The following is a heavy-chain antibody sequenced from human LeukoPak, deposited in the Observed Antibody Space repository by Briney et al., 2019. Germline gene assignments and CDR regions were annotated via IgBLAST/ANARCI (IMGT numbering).Heavy chain of an antibody. Sequence: GGSLRLSCAASGFTFSSYGMHWVRQAPGKGLEWVAVIWYDGSNKYYADSVKGRFTISRDNSKNTLYLQMNSLRAEDTAAYYCARGSYYYGSGSYQEALGYWGQGTLVTVSS. D-gene: IGHD3-10*01. CDR1: GFTFSSYG. CDR3: ARGSYYYGSGSYQEALGY. J-gene: IGHJ4*02. CDR2: IWYDGSNK. V-gene: IGHV3-33*01.